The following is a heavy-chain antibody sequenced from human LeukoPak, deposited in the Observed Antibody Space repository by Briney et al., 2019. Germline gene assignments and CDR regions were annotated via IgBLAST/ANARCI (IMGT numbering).Heavy chain of an antibody. CDR2: MNPNSGNT. J-gene: IGHJ6*03. CDR3: ARVADDILTGYYNYYYYMDV. D-gene: IGHD3-9*01. V-gene: IGHV1-8*01. CDR1: GYTFTSYD. Sequence: GASVKVSCKASGYTFTSYDINWVRQATGQGLEWIGWMNPNSGNTGYAQKFQGRVTMTRNTSISTAYMELSSLRSEDTAVYYCARVADDILTGYYNYYYYMDVWGKGTTVTVSS.